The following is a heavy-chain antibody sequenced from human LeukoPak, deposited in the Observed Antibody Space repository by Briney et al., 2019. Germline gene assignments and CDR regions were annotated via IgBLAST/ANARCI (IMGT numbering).Heavy chain of an antibody. CDR3: ARGYSSSWNYFDY. CDR1: GGSISNYW. D-gene: IGHD6-13*01. J-gene: IGHJ4*02. Sequence: SETLSLTCTVSGGSISNYWWSWIRQPPGKGLEWIGYVFDSGGTNYNPSLKSRVTISVDTSKKQFSLKLRSVTAADTAVYYCARGYSSSWNYFDYWGQGTLVTVSS. CDR2: VFDSGGT. V-gene: IGHV4-59*01.